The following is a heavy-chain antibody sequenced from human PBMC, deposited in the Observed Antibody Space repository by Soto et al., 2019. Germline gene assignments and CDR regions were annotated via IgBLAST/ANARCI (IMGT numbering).Heavy chain of an antibody. CDR3: ARVSPSYSTGWYYFDY. Sequence: PSETLSLTCAVYGGSFSGYYWSWIRQPPGKGLEWIGEINQSGSTNYNPSLKSRVTISVDTSKNQFSLKLNSVTAADTAVYYCARVSPSYSTGWYYFDYWGQGTLVTVSS. CDR1: GGSFSGYY. J-gene: IGHJ4*02. CDR2: INQSGST. D-gene: IGHD6-19*01. V-gene: IGHV4-34*01.